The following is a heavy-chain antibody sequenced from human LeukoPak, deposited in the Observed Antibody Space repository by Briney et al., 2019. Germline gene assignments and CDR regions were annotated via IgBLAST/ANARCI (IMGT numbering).Heavy chain of an antibody. J-gene: IGHJ6*02. CDR2: IIPIFGTA. CDR1: GGTFSSYA. CDR3: ARGIVVVPAAPPYGMDV. D-gene: IGHD2-2*01. V-gene: IGHV1-69*13. Sequence: SVKVSCKASGGTFSSYAISWVRQAPGQGLEWMGGIIPIFGTANYAQKFQGRVTITADESTSTAYMELSSLRSKDTAVYYCARGIVVVPAAPPYGMDVWGQGTTVTVSS.